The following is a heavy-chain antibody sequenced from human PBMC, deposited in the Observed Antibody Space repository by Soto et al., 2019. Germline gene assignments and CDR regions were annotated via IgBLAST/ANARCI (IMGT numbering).Heavy chain of an antibody. Sequence: SETLSLTCAVYGGSISSNKWRSWVRQPPGKGLEWIGEIYHSGSTNYNPSLKSRATISLDKSKNQFSLKLTSVTAADSAVYYCARDDHIVVVPTSLGAMDVWGQGTTVTVSS. D-gene: IGHD2-2*01. CDR2: IYHSGST. V-gene: IGHV4-4*02. CDR3: ARDDHIVVVPTSLGAMDV. CDR1: GGSISSNKW. J-gene: IGHJ6*02.